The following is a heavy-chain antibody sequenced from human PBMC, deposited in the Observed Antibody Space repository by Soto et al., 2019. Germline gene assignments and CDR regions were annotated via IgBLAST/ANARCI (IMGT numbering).Heavy chain of an antibody. D-gene: IGHD6-13*01. CDR2: INAGNGNT. CDR1: EDTVTRYV. V-gene: IGHV1-3*01. CDR3: ATSTIDTSTWKQYFYGMDV. Sequence: ASGNVSCQASEDTVTRYVIHWVLEAAGQRGEGMGWINAGNGNTKYSQNFQGRVTITRDASASTAYMELSSLRSQDTAVYYCATSTIDTSTWKQYFYGMDVWGQGSTVTVSS. J-gene: IGHJ6*02.